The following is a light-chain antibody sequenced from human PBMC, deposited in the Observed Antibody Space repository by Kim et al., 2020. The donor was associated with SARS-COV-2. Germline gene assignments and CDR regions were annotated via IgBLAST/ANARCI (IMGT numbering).Light chain of an antibody. J-gene: IGLJ1*01. V-gene: IGLV2-14*01. Sequence: QSALTQPASVSGSPGQSITISCTGTSSDVGGYNYVSWYQQYPGKAPKLMIYEVNNRPSGVSNRFSGSKSGNTASLTISGLQAEDEADYYCSSYTSSSTLAYVFGTGTKVTV. CDR1: SSDVGGYNY. CDR2: EVN. CDR3: SSYTSSSTLAYV.